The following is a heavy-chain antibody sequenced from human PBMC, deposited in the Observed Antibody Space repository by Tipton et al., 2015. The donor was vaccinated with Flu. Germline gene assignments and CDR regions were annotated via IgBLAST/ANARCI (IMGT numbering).Heavy chain of an antibody. CDR2: IWYDGSNI. V-gene: IGHV3-33*01. Sequence: QVQLVQSGGGGVQPERSLRLPCKVSGFDFSVYGMHRVRQAPGKGLEWVAVIWYDGSNIHYADSVKGRFTISRDNSKNTLYLQMDGLRAEDTAVYYCARDEGVVNYYFGMDDWGQGTTVTVSS. CDR3: ARDEGVVNYYFGMDD. J-gene: IGHJ6*01. CDR1: GFDFSVYG.